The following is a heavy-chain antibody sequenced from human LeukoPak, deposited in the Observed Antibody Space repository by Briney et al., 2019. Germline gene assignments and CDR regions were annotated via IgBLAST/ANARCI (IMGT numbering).Heavy chain of an antibody. CDR3: ARGYFDWLLYDAFDI. J-gene: IGHJ3*02. D-gene: IGHD3-9*01. V-gene: IGHV5-51*01. CDR1: GYSFTSYW. CDR2: IYPGDSDT. Sequence: HGESLKISCKGSGYSFTSYWIGWVRQMPGKGLEWMGIIYPGDSDTRYSPSFQGQVTISADKSISTAYLQWSSLKASDTAMYYCARGYFDWLLYDAFDIWGQGTMVTVSS.